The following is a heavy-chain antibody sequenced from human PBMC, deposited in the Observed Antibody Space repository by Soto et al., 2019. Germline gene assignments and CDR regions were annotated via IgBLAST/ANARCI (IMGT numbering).Heavy chain of an antibody. CDR2: ISGSGGIT. CDR1: EFTFSSYD. V-gene: IGHV3-23*01. J-gene: IGHJ6*02. Sequence: LRLSCEASEFTFSSYDMSWVRQAPGKGLDWVSVISGSGGITYSADSVKGRFTISRDNSKNILYLQMNSLRAEDTAVYYCAKGITDTGGYYYYSMDVWGQGTAVTVSS. D-gene: IGHD3-16*01. CDR3: AKGITDTGGYYYYSMDV.